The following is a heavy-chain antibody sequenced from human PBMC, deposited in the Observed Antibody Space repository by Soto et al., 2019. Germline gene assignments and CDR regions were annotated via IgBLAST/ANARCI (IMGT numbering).Heavy chain of an antibody. CDR3: ATDIGRGGRAFDY. CDR2: VFIRGST. V-gene: IGHV4-4*07. CDR1: GGSVNRYY. J-gene: IGHJ4*02. Sequence: QVQLQESGPGLVETLETLSLNCTVSGGSVNRYYWHWIRQPAVEGLDWIGRVFIRGSTTYNPSLKGRVSKSIDTSNKHFSRDLRSVTAADTVVYYCATDIGRGGRAFDYWGQGALVNVSS. D-gene: IGHD3-10*01.